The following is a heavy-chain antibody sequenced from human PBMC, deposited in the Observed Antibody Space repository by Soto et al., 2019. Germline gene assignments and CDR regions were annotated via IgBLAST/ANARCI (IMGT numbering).Heavy chain of an antibody. V-gene: IGHV1-46*01. J-gene: IGHJ4*02. CDR3: ARDQGYSSSWYQNPFDY. CDR2: INPSGGST. CDR1: GYTFTSYY. D-gene: IGHD6-13*01. Sequence: GESLKISCKASGYTFTSYYMHWVRQAPGQGLEWMGIINPSGGSTSYAQKFQGRVTMTRDTSTSTVYMELSSLRSEDTAVYYCARDQGYSSSWYQNPFDYWGQGTLVTVSS.